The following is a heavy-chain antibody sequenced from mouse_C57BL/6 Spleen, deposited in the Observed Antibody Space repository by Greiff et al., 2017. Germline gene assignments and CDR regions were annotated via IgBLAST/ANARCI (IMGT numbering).Heavy chain of an antibody. V-gene: IGHV6-6*01. CDR1: GFTFSDAW. J-gene: IGHJ2*01. CDR3: TRHDGYYLYYCDY. CDR2: IRNKANKHAT. D-gene: IGHD2-3*01. Sequence: EVHLVESGGGFVQPGGSITLSCAASGFTFSDAWMAWVHQSPEKGLALVSEIRNKANKHATYYAESVKGRLNSARDDAKGSVYLQRNSLRAEDTGMYYCTRHDGYYLYYCDYWGQGTTLTVSS.